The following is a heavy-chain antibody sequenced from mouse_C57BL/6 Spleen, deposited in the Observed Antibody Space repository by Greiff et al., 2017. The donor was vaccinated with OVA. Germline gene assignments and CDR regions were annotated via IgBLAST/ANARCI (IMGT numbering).Heavy chain of an antibody. CDR3: ARSNSNYAFAY. V-gene: IGHV1-69*01. J-gene: IGHJ3*01. CDR2: IDPSDSYT. Sequence: VQLQQSGAELVMPGASVKLSCKASGYTFTSSWMHWVKQRPGQGLEWIGEIDPSDSYTNYNQKFKGKSTLTVDKSSSTAYRQRSSLTSEDSAVYYCARSNSNYAFAYWGQGTLVTVSA. CDR1: GYTFTSSW. D-gene: IGHD2-5*01.